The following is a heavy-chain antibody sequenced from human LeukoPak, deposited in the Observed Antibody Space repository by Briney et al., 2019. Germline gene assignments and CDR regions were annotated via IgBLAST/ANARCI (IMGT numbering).Heavy chain of an antibody. CDR2: ISGSGGST. J-gene: IGHJ2*01. Sequence: GGSLRLSCAASGFTFSSYAMSWVRQAPGKGLEWVSAISGSGGSTYYADSVKGRFTISRDNSKNTLYLQMNSLRAEDTAVYYCARGPWELRGYFDLWGRGTLVTVSS. CDR1: GFTFSSYA. D-gene: IGHD1-26*01. V-gene: IGHV3-23*01. CDR3: ARGPWELRGYFDL.